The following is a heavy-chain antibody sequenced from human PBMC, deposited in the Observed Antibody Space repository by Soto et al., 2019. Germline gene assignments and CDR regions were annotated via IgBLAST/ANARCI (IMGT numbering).Heavy chain of an antibody. V-gene: IGHV1-46*01. Sequence: PRASVKVSCKASGYTFTSYYMHWVRQAPGQGLEWMGIINPSGGSTSYAQKFQGRVTMTRDTSTSTVYMELSSLRSEDTAVYYCARGEAGYSSGWYLSFDYWGQGTLVTVSS. CDR1: GYTFTSYY. CDR2: INPSGGST. J-gene: IGHJ4*02. CDR3: ARGEAGYSSGWYLSFDY. D-gene: IGHD6-19*01.